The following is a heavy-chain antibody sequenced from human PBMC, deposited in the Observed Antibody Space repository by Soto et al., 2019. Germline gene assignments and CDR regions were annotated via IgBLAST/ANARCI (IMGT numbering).Heavy chain of an antibody. D-gene: IGHD3-3*01. CDR3: ATDRRRGDFCSSYYPWCYYYGMDV. J-gene: IGHJ6*02. V-gene: IGHV3-7*01. CDR1: GLTFSSYW. Sequence: GGSQRLSCAPSGLTFSSYWMSWVRQAPGKGLEWLANIKQDGSEKYDVDSVKGRFTISRDNAKNSLYLQMNSRRAEDTAVYYCATDRRRGDFCSSYYPWCYYYGMDVWGQGTTVTVSS. CDR2: IKQDGSEK.